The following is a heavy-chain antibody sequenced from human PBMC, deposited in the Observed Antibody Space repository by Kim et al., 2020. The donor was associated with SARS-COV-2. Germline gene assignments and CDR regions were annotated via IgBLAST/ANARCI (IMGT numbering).Heavy chain of an antibody. J-gene: IGHJ4*02. Sequence: DRSGKSYVDSVEGRFSISRDNAENSLYLQMNSLRAEDTAVYYCGRDYSDWGQGTLVTVSS. V-gene: IGHV3-7*01. CDR3: GRDYSD. D-gene: IGHD4-4*01. CDR2: DRSGK.